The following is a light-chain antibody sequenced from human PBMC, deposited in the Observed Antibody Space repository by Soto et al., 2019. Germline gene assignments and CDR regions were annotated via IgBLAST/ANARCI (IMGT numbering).Light chain of an antibody. J-gene: IGKJ1*01. CDR2: DAT. CDR3: QQYSSYWT. CDR1: KSINTY. V-gene: IGKV1-5*01. Sequence: DIQMTQSPSTLSASVGDRVTITCRATKSINTYVNWYQQKPGKAPKLLIHDATSLESGVPSRFSGSGSGTEFTLTISSLQPDDFATYYCQQYSSYWTFAQGTKVDIK.